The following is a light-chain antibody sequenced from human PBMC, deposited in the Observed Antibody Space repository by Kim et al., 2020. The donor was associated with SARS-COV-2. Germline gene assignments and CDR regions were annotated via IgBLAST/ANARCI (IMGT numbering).Light chain of an antibody. CDR2: GAS. CDR1: QSVSSNY. Sequence: PGERATLSCRASQSVSSNYLAWYQQKPGQAPRLLIYGASFRITGIPDRFTGSGSGTDFTLTIIRLEPEDFAVYFCQQYATSPLTFGGGTKVDIK. V-gene: IGKV3-20*01. CDR3: QQYATSPLT. J-gene: IGKJ4*01.